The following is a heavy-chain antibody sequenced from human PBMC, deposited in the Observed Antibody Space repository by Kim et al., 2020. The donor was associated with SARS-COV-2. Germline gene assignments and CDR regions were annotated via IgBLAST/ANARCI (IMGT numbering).Heavy chain of an antibody. J-gene: IGHJ4*03. CDR3: ARDTIFGVVITRGYFD. CDR2: IYYSGST. CDR1: GDSISSNNYY. Sequence: SETLSLTCTVSGDSISSNNYYWGWIRQPPGKGLEWIGNIYYSGSTYYNPSLKSRLTISVDTSKNQFSLRLSSVTAADTAVYYCARDTIFGVVITRGYFD. V-gene: IGHV4-39*02. D-gene: IGHD3-3*01.